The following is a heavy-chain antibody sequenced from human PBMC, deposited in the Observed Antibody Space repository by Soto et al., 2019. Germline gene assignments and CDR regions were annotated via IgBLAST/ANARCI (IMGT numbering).Heavy chain of an antibody. CDR3: ARGVAGPLHWFDP. J-gene: IGHJ5*02. V-gene: IGHV1-3*01. CDR1: GYTFTSYA. Sequence: ASVKVSCKASGYTFTSYAMHWVRQAPGQRLEWMGWINAGNGNTKYSQKFPGRVTITRDTSASTAYMELSSLRSEDTAVYYCARGVAGPLHWFDPWGQGTLVTVSS. D-gene: IGHD6-19*01. CDR2: INAGNGNT.